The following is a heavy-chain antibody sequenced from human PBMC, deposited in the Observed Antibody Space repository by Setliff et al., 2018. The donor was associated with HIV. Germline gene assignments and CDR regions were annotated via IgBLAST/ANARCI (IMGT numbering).Heavy chain of an antibody. V-gene: IGHV3-23*01. J-gene: IGHJ4*02. CDR2: FSGGGGGT. CDR3: ASSNYRFVYFDY. Sequence: GGSLRLSCAASGFTFSNYAMNWVRQAPGKGLEWVSFFSGGGGGTYYADSVKGRFTISRDNSKNTLYLQMNSLRAEDTAVYYCASSNYRFVYFDYWGQGTLVTVSS. CDR1: GFTFSNYA. D-gene: IGHD1-7*01.